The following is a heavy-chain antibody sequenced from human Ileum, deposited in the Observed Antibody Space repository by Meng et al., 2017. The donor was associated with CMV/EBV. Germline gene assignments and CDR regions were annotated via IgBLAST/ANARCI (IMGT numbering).Heavy chain of an antibody. J-gene: IGHJ4*02. D-gene: IGHD1-26*01. CDR1: GSTFTSNN. V-gene: IGHV7-4-1*02. CDR2: IDTNTGNP. Sequence: QVHLVQSGSELKKPGASVKVSCKTSGSTFTSNNIIWVRQAPGQGPEWMGWIDTNTGNPTYAQDFTGRFVFSLDTSVNTAYLQISSLKAEDTAVYYCARDGLSGRYFDYWGQGTLVTVSS. CDR3: ARDGLSGRYFDY.